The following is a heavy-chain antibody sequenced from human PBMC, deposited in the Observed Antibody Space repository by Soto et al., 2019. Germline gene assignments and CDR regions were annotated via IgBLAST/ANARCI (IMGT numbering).Heavy chain of an antibody. Sequence: ASVKVSCKASGYTFTNYGIGWARQAPGQELEWMGWINTYNGNTNYAQNLQGRVTLTTDTSTSTAYMELRSLRSNDSAIYYCAMVDVYVTPSPQDVWGQGTTVTVS. D-gene: IGHD3-16*01. CDR3: AMVDVYVTPSPQDV. V-gene: IGHV1-18*01. J-gene: IGHJ6*02. CDR2: INTYNGNT. CDR1: GYTFTNYG.